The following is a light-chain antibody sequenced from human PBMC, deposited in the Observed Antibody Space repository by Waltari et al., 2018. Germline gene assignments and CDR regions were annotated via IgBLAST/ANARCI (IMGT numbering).Light chain of an antibody. CDR3: QQSYSALALT. CDR2: AAS. Sequence: DIQMTQSPSSLSASVGDRVTITCRASQSISNYLSWYPQKPGKAPKFLIYAASSLQSGVPSRFSGSGSGTDFTLTISSLQPEDFATYYCQQSYSALALTFGGGTKVEVK. J-gene: IGKJ4*01. CDR1: QSISNY. V-gene: IGKV1-39*01.